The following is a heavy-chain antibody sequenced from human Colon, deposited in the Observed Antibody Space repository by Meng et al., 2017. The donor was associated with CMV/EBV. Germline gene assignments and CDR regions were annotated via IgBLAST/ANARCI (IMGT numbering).Heavy chain of an antibody. CDR3: ARVDFIRATTSGYDSRWFHP. D-gene: IGHD5-12*01. CDR2: INANSGGT. CDR1: GYIFTGYY. J-gene: IGHJ5*02. Sequence: VQLVQSAAAVKKPGASVKVSCKASGYIFTGYYIHWVRQAPGQGLEWMGWINANSGGTNYAQNFQGRVTMTRDTSISTAYMELSRLRSDDTAVYYCARVDFIRATTSGYDSRWFHPWGQGTLVTVSS. V-gene: IGHV1-2*02.